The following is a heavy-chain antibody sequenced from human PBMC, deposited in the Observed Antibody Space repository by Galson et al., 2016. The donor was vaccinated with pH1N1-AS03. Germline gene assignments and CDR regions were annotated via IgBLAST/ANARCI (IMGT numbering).Heavy chain of an antibody. CDR3: ARPQHSGPLYYFYGMDI. CDR2: ISTIGLT. CDR1: CDSINSGDYH. V-gene: IGHV4-61*02. D-gene: IGHD6-13*01. Sequence: TLSLTCTVSCDSINSGDYHWSWIRQPAGKGLEWIGRISTIGLTNYKASLRGRVTMSIDTSKSQFSLKLTSVTAADTAVYYCARPQHSGPLYYFYGMDIWGQGTTVTVSS. J-gene: IGHJ6*02.